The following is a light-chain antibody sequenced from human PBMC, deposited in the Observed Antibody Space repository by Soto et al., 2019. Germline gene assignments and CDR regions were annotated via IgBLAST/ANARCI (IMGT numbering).Light chain of an antibody. CDR2: EGS. Sequence: QSALTQPASVSGSPGQSITISCTGTSSDLGSYNLVSWYQQHPDKAPKLMIYEGSQRPSGVSNRFSGSKSGNTASLTISGLQAEDEADYYCCSYAGSTTLYVFGTGTKLTDL. V-gene: IGLV2-23*01. CDR1: SSDLGSYNL. J-gene: IGLJ1*01. CDR3: CSYAGSTTLYV.